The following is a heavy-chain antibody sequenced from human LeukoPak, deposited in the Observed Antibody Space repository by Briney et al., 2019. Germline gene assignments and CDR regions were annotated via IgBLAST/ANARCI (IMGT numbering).Heavy chain of an antibody. Sequence: GGSLRLSCAASGLTVSTSYMSWVRQSPGKGLERVSLIYRGGNTFYADSVKGRSTISRDSSENTLYLHMNSLTAEDTALYFCAKYDGEGSKKGYFDNWGQGTLVTVSS. CDR3: AKYDGEGSKKGYFDN. J-gene: IGHJ4*02. V-gene: IGHV3-66*01. D-gene: IGHD3-10*01. CDR1: GLTVSTSY. CDR2: IYRGGNT.